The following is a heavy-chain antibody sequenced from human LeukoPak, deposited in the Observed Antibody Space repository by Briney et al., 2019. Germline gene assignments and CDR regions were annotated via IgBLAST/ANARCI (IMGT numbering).Heavy chain of an antibody. V-gene: IGHV1-8*02. CDR1: GYTFTSYG. CDR3: ARGRRTWVSD. Sequence: GASVKVSCKASGYTFTSYGISWVRQAPGQGLEWVGWVNPNSGNTGYAQKFQGRVTMTRNTSISTAYMELSSLRSEDTAVYYCARGRRTWVSDWGQGTLVTVSS. CDR2: VNPNSGNT. D-gene: IGHD2/OR15-2a*01. J-gene: IGHJ4*02.